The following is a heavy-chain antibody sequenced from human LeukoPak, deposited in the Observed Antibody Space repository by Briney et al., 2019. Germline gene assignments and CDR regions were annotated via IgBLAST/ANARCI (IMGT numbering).Heavy chain of an antibody. CDR1: GYSFTSSY. CDR3: ARDQEGFDY. CDR2: IYPRDGST. Sequence: ASVKVSCKASGYSFTSSYIHWVRQAPGQGLEWMGMIYPRDGSTSYAQRFQDRVTVTRDTSTSTVHMELSGLRSEDTAVYYCARDQEGFDYWGQGTLVTVSS. J-gene: IGHJ4*02. V-gene: IGHV1-46*01.